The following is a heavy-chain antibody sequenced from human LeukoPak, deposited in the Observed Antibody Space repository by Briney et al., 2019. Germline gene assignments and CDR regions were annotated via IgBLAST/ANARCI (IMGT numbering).Heavy chain of an antibody. CDR1: AGSFSGYY. Sequence: SETLSLTCAVYAGSFSGYYWSWIRQHPGKGLEWIGEINHSGSTNYNPSLKSRVTISVDTSKNQFFLKLSSVTAADTAVYYCARGGPNDYTDYWGQGTLVTVSS. CDR2: INHSGST. J-gene: IGHJ4*02. V-gene: IGHV4-34*01. CDR3: ARGGPNDYTDY.